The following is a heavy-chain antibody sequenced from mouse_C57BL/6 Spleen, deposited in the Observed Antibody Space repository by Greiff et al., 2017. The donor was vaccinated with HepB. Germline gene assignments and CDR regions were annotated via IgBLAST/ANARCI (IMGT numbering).Heavy chain of an antibody. CDR3: ARPSKSWYFDV. CDR2: IYPGDGDT. J-gene: IGHJ1*03. Sequence: VMLVESGAELVKPGASVKISCKASGYAFSSYWMNWVKQRPGKGLEWIGQIYPGDGDTNYNGKFKGKATMTADKSSSTAYMQLSSLTSEDSAVYFCARPSKSWYFDVWGTGTTVTVSS. D-gene: IGHD2-5*01. CDR1: GYAFSSYW. V-gene: IGHV1-80*01.